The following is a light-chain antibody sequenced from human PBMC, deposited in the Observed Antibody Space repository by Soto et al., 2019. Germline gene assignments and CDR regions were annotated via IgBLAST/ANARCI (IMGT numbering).Light chain of an antibody. CDR3: SSYTTSTTVV. CDR2: EVR. CDR1: MRDVGAYNL. V-gene: IGLV2-14*01. Sequence: QSALTQPASVSGSPGQSITISCAGTMRDVGAYNLVSWYQQHPGRAPQLIIYEVRNRPSGISFRFSGSKSGNTASLTISGLQAEDEADYYCSSYTTSTTVVFGTGTKLTVL. J-gene: IGLJ1*01.